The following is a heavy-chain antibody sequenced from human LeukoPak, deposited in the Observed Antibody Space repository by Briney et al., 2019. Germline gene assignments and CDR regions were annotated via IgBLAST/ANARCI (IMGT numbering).Heavy chain of an antibody. Sequence: GGSLRLSCAVSGFTLSSYWMGWVRQAPGKGLEWVANINPDGSETYYVDSVKGRFTISRDNAKTSLYLQMNSLRAEDTAVYYCAMTDIVVVPAAIRDAFDIWGQGTMVTVSS. CDR1: GFTLSSYW. CDR2: INPDGSET. CDR3: AMTDIVVVPAAIRDAFDI. V-gene: IGHV3-7*03. J-gene: IGHJ3*02. D-gene: IGHD2-2*01.